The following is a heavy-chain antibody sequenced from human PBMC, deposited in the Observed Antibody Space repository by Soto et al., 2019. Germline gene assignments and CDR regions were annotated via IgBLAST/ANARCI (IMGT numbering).Heavy chain of an antibody. CDR2: IYSGGST. CDR3: ASRPPGGSCRSTSCPMDY. Sequence: EVQLVESGGGLVQPGGSLRLSCAASGFSVDSNYMTWVRQAPGKGLEWVSVIYSGGSTYYADSVKGRFSISRDNSKSTLCLQMNILRAEDTAVYDCASRPPGGSCRSTSCPMDYWGQGTLVTVSS. J-gene: IGHJ4*02. CDR1: GFSVDSNY. D-gene: IGHD2-2*03. V-gene: IGHV3-66*01.